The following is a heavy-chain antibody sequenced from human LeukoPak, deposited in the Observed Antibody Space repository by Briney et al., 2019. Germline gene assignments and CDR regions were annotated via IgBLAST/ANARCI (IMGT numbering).Heavy chain of an antibody. V-gene: IGHV1-3*01. CDR1: GYTFTTYA. CDR2: INAGNGYT. J-gene: IGHJ3*02. CDR3: ATFSWLLFAFDI. D-gene: IGHD3-3*01. Sequence: VASVKVSCKASGYTFTTYAMHWVRQAPGQRLEWMGWINAGNGYTKYSQKFQGRVTITRDTSATTAYMELSSLRSEDTAVYYCATFSWLLFAFDIWGQGTMVTVSS.